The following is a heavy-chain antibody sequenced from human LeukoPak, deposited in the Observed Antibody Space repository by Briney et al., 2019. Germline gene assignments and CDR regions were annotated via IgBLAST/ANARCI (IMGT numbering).Heavy chain of an antibody. CDR1: GYSFTSYY. CDR3: ARDGTDTAMVQLDY. V-gene: IGHV1-46*01. Sequence: GASVKVSCKASGYSFTSYYLHWVRPAPGQGLEWMGIINPSIGSTNYAQKFQGRVTITADKSTSTAYMELSSLRSEDTAVYYCARDGTDTAMVQLDYWSQGTLVTVPS. D-gene: IGHD5-18*01. CDR2: INPSIGST. J-gene: IGHJ4*02.